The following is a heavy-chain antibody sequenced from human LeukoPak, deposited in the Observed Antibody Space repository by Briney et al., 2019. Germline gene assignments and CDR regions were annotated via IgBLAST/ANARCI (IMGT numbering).Heavy chain of an antibody. CDR3: ARDLGQWLVNFYSMDV. Sequence: GASVKVSCKASGYTFTGYYMHWVRQAPGQGLEWLGWINPNSGGTNYAQKFQGRGTITMDTSISPVYMELSRLRSYATAVYSCARDLGQWLVNFYSMDVWGKETTVTISS. J-gene: IGHJ6*03. V-gene: IGHV1-2*02. D-gene: IGHD6-19*01. CDR2: INPNSGGT. CDR1: GYTFTGYY.